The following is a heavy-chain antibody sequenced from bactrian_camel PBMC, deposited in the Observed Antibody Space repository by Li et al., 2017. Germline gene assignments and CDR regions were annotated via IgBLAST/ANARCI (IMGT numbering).Heavy chain of an antibody. D-gene: IGHD2*01. V-gene: IGHV3-2*01. CDR1: GFTVSSVY. J-gene: IGHJ4*01. CDR3: YTGYSDSVY. CDR2: IQSDGTKT. Sequence: HVQLVESGGGLVQPGGSLRLSCAASGFTVSSVYMTWVRQPPGKGPEWVSSIQSDGTKTYYADSVKGRFTISRDNTKNTVSLQINSLRSEDTAVYYGYTGYSDSVYWGQGTQVTVS.